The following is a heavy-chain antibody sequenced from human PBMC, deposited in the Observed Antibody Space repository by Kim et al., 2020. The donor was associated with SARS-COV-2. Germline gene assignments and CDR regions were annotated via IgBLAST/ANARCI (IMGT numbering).Heavy chain of an antibody. CDR3: ARDGGRYYVDRWFDP. J-gene: IGHJ5*02. CDR1: GFTFSSYS. Sequence: GGSLRLSCAASGFTFSSYSMNWVRQAPGKGLEWVSSISSSSSYIYYADSVKGRFTISRDNAKNSLYLQMNSLRAEDTAVYYCARDGGRYYVDRWFDPWGQGTLVTVSS. CDR2: ISSSSSYI. V-gene: IGHV3-21*01. D-gene: IGHD3-10*02.